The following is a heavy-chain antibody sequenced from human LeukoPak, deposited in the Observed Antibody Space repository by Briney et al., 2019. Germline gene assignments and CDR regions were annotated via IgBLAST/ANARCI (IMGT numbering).Heavy chain of an antibody. V-gene: IGHV4-34*01. CDR1: GGSFSGYY. CDR2: INHSGST. D-gene: IGHD3-22*01. J-gene: IGHJ4*02. Sequence: NPSETLSLTCAVYGGSFSGYYWSWIRQPPGKGLEWIGEINHSGSTNYNPSLKSRVTISVDTSRNQFFLKLSSVTAADTAIYYCARKIDSSGYYQWGQGTLVTVSS. CDR3: ARKIDSSGYYQ.